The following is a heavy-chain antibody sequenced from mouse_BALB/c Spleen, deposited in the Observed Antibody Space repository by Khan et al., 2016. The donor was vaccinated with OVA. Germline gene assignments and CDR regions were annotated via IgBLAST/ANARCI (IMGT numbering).Heavy chain of an antibody. CDR2: INTYTGEP. Sequence: QIQLVQSGPELRKPGETVKISCKASGYTFTNYGMHWVKQAPGKGLKWMGWINTYTGEPTYADDFKGRFAFSLETSASTAYLQINNLKNEDTATYFCAREVGYHYAMEYWGQGTSVTVSS. J-gene: IGHJ4*01. D-gene: IGHD1-2*01. V-gene: IGHV9-3-1*01. CDR3: AREVGYHYAMEY. CDR1: GYTFTNYG.